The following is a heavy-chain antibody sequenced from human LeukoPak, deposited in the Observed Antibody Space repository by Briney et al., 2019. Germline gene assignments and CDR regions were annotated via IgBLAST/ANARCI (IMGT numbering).Heavy chain of an antibody. CDR3: ARRRDFIDY. V-gene: IGHV3-11*01. Sequence: SGGSLRLSCAASGFTLSDYYMSWIRQAPGKGLEWVSYSSSSGSTIYYADSVKGRFAISRDNAKNSLYLQMNSLRAEDTAVYYCARRRDFIDYWGQGTLVTVSS. CDR1: GFTLSDYY. D-gene: IGHD3/OR15-3a*01. J-gene: IGHJ4*02. CDR2: SSSSGSTI.